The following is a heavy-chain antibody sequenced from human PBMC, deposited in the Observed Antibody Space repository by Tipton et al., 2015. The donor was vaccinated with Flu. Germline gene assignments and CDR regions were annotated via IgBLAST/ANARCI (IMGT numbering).Heavy chain of an antibody. D-gene: IGHD4-23*01. V-gene: IGHV3-23*01. CDR3: AKKCTVVSPGNYFDS. CDR1: GFTFSTYA. Sequence: SLRLSCEASGFTFSTYAMNWVRQAPGKGLEWVSAISGSDGGTYYADSVRGRFTISRDNSKNTLYLQMNSLRAEDTAAYYCAKKCTVVSPGNYFDSWGQGTLVTVSS. CDR2: ISGSDGGT. J-gene: IGHJ4*02.